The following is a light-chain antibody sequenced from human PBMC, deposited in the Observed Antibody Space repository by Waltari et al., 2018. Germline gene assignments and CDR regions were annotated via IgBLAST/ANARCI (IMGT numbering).Light chain of an antibody. V-gene: IGKV1-39*01. CDR1: QSISIY. Sequence: IQMTQYPSSLSASVGATVTIVCRASQSISIYLNWYQQKPGQPPKLLIFSASSLQSGVPSRFIGSGSGTEFTLTITSLQPEDFATYFCQQSNIMGTFGPGTTVDIK. CDR3: QQSNIMGT. CDR2: SAS. J-gene: IGKJ3*01.